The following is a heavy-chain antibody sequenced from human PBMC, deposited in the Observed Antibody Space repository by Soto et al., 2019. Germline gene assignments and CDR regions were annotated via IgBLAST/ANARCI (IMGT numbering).Heavy chain of an antibody. V-gene: IGHV5-51*01. CDR2: IYPGDSDT. Sequence: GESLKISCKGSGYSFTSYWIGWVRQMPGKGLEWMGIIYPGDSDTRYSPSFQGQVTISADKSISTAYLQWSSLKASDTAMYYCARVGTGQSYYYGMDVWGQGTTVTVSS. D-gene: IGHD7-27*01. J-gene: IGHJ6*02. CDR3: ARVGTGQSYYYGMDV. CDR1: GYSFTSYW.